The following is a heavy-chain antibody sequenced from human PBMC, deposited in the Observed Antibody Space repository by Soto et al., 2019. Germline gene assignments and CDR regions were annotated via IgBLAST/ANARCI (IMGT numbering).Heavy chain of an antibody. J-gene: IGHJ5*02. CDR2: VHHSGTT. CDR1: GYFIRNGYW. Sequence: QVHLQESGPGLVKPSGTLSLTCAVSGYFIRNGYWWTWVRQTPGTGLEWIGEVHHSGTTHYNPSLGSCVTIFVDKSRNQFALSLRSLTAADTATYYCGRNGEYRADRWGQGSLVIVSS. D-gene: IGHD4-17*01. CDR3: GRNGEYRADR. V-gene: IGHV4-4*02.